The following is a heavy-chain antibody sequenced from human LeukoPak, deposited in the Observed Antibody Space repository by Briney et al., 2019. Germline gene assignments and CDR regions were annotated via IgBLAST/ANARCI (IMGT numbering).Heavy chain of an antibody. J-gene: IGHJ4*02. V-gene: IGHV1-2*02. Sequence: ASVKVSCKASGYTFTGYYMHWVRQAPGQGLEWMGWINPNSGGTNYAQKFQGRVTMTRDTSISTAYMELSRLRSDDTAVYYCAKSRTQLATTPFDYWGQGTLVTVSS. CDR3: AKSRTQLATTPFDY. D-gene: IGHD1-14*01. CDR2: INPNSGGT. CDR1: GYTFTGYY.